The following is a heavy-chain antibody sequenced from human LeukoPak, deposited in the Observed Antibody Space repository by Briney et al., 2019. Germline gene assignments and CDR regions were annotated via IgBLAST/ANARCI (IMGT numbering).Heavy chain of an antibody. CDR3: ARQSSRGELPLAWIDY. Sequence: SETLSLTCTVSGGSISSSSYYWGWIRQPPGKGLEWIGSIYYSGSTYCTPSLKSRVTISVDTSKNQFSLKLSSVTAADTAVYYCARQSSRGELPLAWIDYWGQGTLVTVSS. J-gene: IGHJ4*02. D-gene: IGHD1-26*01. CDR2: IYYSGST. V-gene: IGHV4-39*01. CDR1: GGSISSSSYY.